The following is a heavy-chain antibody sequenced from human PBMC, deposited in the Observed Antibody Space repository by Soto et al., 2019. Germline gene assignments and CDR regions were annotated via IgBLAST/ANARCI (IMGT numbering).Heavy chain of an antibody. CDR2: INPSGGST. D-gene: IGHD1-26*01. CDR3: AREKTAGQCELHNWFDP. Sequence: QVQLVQSGAEVKKPGASVKVSCKASGYTFTSYYMHWVRQAPGQGLEWMGIINPSGGSTSYAQKFQGKVTMTRATSTSTVYMELSSLRSEDTAVYYCAREKTAGQCELHNWFDPWGKGTLVTVSS. V-gene: IGHV1-46*01. J-gene: IGHJ5*02. CDR1: GYTFTSYY.